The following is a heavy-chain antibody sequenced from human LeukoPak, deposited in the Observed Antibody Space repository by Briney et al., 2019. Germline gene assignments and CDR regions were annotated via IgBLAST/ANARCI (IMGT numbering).Heavy chain of an antibody. CDR1: GGSISSSSYY. CDR3: ASLYIVVVPAAMGAESDY. Sequence: SETLSLTCTVSGGSISSSSYYWGWIRQPPGKGLEWIGSIYYSGSTYYNPSLKSRVTISVDTSKNQFSLKLSSVTAADTAVYYCASLYIVVVPAAMGAESDYWGQGTLVTVSS. D-gene: IGHD2-2*01. J-gene: IGHJ4*02. CDR2: IYYSGST. V-gene: IGHV4-39*01.